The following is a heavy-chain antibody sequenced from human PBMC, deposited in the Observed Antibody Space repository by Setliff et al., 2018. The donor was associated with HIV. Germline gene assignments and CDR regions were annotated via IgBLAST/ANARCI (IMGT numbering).Heavy chain of an antibody. J-gene: IGHJ6*04. V-gene: IGHV1-8*01. D-gene: IGHD3-10*01. CDR3: ASGKGVRGVIITGGLDV. CDR2: MNPNSGDT. CDR1: GHTFSNYG. Sequence: GASVKVSCKASGHTFSNYGAIWVRRATGQGLEWMGWMNPNSGDTGYAQKFQGRVIMTRDTSISTAYMELSSLTSADTAVYYCASGKGVRGVIITGGLDVWGKGTTVTVSS.